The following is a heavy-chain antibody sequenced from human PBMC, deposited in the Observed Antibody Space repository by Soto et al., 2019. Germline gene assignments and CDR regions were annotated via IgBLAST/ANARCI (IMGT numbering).Heavy chain of an antibody. J-gene: IGHJ4*02. CDR3: AKEATNINNFHY. Sequence: GGSLRLSGAASGFTFDNSEMNWVRQAPGKGLEGGSYISSSGSTRYYADSLKGRFTISRDNAKTSLYLQISSLRVEDTAVYFCAKEATNINNFHYWGQGTLVTVSS. CDR2: ISSSGSTR. V-gene: IGHV3-48*03. CDR1: GFTFDNSE. D-gene: IGHD1-26*01.